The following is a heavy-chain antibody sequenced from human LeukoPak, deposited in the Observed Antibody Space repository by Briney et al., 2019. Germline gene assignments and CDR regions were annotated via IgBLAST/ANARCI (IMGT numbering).Heavy chain of an antibody. CDR1: GFTLSTYW. D-gene: IGHD6-19*01. Sequence: GSLRLSCVASGFTLSTYWMTWVRQAPGEGLEWVAHIKQDGSEKYYVDTMKGRFTISTENAKNSLYLQMNSLRAEDTAVYYCAGTRSSGWFEIDYWGQGTLVTVSS. J-gene: IGHJ4*02. CDR2: IKQDGSEK. V-gene: IGHV3-7*01. CDR3: AGTRSSGWFEIDY.